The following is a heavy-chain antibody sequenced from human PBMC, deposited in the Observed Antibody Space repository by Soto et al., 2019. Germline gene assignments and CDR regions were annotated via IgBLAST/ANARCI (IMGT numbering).Heavy chain of an antibody. Sequence: EVQLVESGGGLVQPGGSLRLSCSASGFTFNDNPMYWVRQAPGKGLEYVSLIRANGGSTHYADSVKGRFSISRDNSENTLYLQMSSLRAEDTAVYYCVKGAGWLQDVDYWGQGTLVTVSS. J-gene: IGHJ4*02. CDR3: VKGAGWLQDVDY. D-gene: IGHD5-12*01. V-gene: IGHV3-64D*08. CDR2: IRANGGST. CDR1: GFTFNDNP.